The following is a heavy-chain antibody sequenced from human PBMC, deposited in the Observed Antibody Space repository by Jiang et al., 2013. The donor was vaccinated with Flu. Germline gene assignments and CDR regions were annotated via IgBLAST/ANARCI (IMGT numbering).Heavy chain of an antibody. Sequence: PGLVKPSETLVPPPALSLVAPSAVVVTTGAWIRQPPREGAWSGLAVSIIVGAPTVTRPSKSRVTISVDTSKNQFSLKLSSVTAADTAVYYCARHRTLAGVVIAYNWFDPWGQGTLVTVSS. J-gene: IGHJ5*02. CDR2: SIIVGAP. V-gene: IGHV4-39*01. CDR3: ARHRTLAGVVIAYNWFDP. D-gene: IGHD2-15*01. CDR1: VAPSAVVVTT.